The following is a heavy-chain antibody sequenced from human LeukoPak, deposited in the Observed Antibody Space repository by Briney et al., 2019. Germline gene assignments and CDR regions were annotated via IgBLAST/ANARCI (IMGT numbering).Heavy chain of an antibody. CDR2: MNPNSGNT. D-gene: IGHD1-26*01. V-gene: IGHV1-8*01. CDR3: ARGPLWDPHFDY. Sequence: ASVKVSCKASGYTFTSYDINWVRQATGQGLEWMGWMNPNSGNTGYAQKFQGRVTMTRNTSISTAYMELSSLRSDDTAVYYCARGPLWDPHFDYWGQGTLVTVSS. J-gene: IGHJ4*02. CDR1: GYTFTSYD.